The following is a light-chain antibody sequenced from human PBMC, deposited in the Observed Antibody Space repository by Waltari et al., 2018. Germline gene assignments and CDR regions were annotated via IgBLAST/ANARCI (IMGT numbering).Light chain of an antibody. J-gene: IGKJ4*01. CDR3: HQYYTSPNT. Sequence: DIVMAQSPDSLAVSLGERATISCKSSQTILSPTNRNSLAWYQQKPGQPPTLLIYWASTRQSGVPDRFSGRGSGTDFNLTIDGLQAEDVAIYYCHQYYTSPNTFGGGTKLDIK. V-gene: IGKV4-1*01. CDR2: WAS. CDR1: QTILSPTNRNS.